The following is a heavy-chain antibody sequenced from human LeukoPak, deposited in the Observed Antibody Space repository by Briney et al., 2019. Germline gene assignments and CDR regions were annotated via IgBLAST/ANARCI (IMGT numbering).Heavy chain of an antibody. D-gene: IGHD2-8*02. CDR1: GFTFSGFG. Sequence: GGSLRLSCAASGFTFSGFGVNWVRQAPGKGLEWVSFIRSSGSVIYYADSVKGRFTISRDNSKNSLFLQMDSLRAEDTAVYYCARDYGGYCTGHTCHPGWFDAWGQGTLLTVSS. V-gene: IGHV3-21*01. J-gene: IGHJ5*02. CDR3: ARDYGGYCTGHTCHPGWFDA. CDR2: IRSSGSVI.